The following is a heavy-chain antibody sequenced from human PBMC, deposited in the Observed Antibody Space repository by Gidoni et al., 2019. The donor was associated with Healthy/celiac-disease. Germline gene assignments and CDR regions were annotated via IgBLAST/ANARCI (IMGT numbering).Heavy chain of an antibody. J-gene: IGHJ4*02. V-gene: IGHV3-33*01. Sequence: QVQLVESGGGVVQPGRCVRLSCAASGFTSSSYGMHWVRQAPGKGLEWVAVIWYDGSNKYYAASVKGRFTISRDNSKNTLYLQMNSLRAEDTAVYYCASDISGWYHSLGYWGQGTLVTVSS. CDR1: GFTSSSYG. D-gene: IGHD6-19*01. CDR2: IWYDGSNK. CDR3: ASDISGWYHSLGY.